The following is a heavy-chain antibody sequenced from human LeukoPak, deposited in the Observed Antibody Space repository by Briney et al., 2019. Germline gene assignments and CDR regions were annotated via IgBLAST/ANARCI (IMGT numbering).Heavy chain of an antibody. D-gene: IGHD2-2*01. CDR2: ISGSGDST. CDR1: GFTFSNAS. Sequence: GGSLRLSCAASGFTFSNASMTWVRQAPGKGLEWVSAISGSGDSTYYADSVKGRFTISRDNSRNTLYLQMNSLRAGDTAVYYWAKSFRSTSLDYWGQGTLVTVCS. CDR3: AKSFRSTSLDY. V-gene: IGHV3-23*01. J-gene: IGHJ4*02.